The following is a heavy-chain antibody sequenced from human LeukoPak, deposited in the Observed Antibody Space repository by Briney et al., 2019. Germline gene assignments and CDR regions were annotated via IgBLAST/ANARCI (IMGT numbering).Heavy chain of an antibody. CDR3: ARDLIHRSGEANY. CDR2: ISSSGSST. Sequence: GGSLRLSCATSGFTFSDFYMSWIRQAPGKGLEGISYISSSGSSTNNADSVKGRFTISRDNAKNSLYLQMNSLRAEDTAVYYCARDLIHRSGEANYWGWGTLVTVSS. J-gene: IGHJ4*02. V-gene: IGHV3-11*05. CDR1: GFTFSDFY. D-gene: IGHD3-22*01.